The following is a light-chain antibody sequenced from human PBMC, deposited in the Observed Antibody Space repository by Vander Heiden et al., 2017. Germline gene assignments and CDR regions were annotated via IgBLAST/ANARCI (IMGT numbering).Light chain of an antibody. J-gene: IGLJ2*01. CDR1: NLGSKS. CDR3: QVWDSSSDHVV. CDR2: DDS. Sequence: SYVLTQPPSVSVAPGQTASITCWGNNLGSKSVHWYQQKPGQAPVLVVYDDSDRPSGIPERFSGSNSGNTATLTISRGEAGDEADYYCQVWDSSSDHVVFGGGTKLTVL. V-gene: IGLV3-21*02.